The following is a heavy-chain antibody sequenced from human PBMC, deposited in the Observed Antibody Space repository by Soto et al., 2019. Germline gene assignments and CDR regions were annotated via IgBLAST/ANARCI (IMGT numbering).Heavy chain of an antibody. V-gene: IGHV3-48*02. CDR3: ARHNRDFWSDSFDY. CDR2: ISSSSNTI. D-gene: IGHD3-3*01. Sequence: PGGSLRLSCAASGFTFSSYNMNWVRQAPGKGLEWVSYISSSSNTIYYADSVKGRFTIYRDNAKNSLYLQMNSLRDAKTAVYYCARHNRDFWSDSFDYWGQGTMVTVYS. J-gene: IGHJ4*02. CDR1: GFTFSSYN.